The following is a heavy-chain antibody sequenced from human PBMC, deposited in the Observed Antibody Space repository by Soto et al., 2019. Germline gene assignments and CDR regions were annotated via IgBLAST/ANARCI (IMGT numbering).Heavy chain of an antibody. CDR3: ARQGYTYGYDY. CDR1: GNSFTTYW. J-gene: IGHJ4*02. CDR2: IYPGDSDT. D-gene: IGHD5-18*01. Sequence: GESLKISCQGSGNSFTTYWIAWVRQMPGKGLEWMGIIYPGDSDTRYSPSFQGQVTISADKSISTAYLQWSSLKAPDTAMYYCARQGYTYGYDYWGQGTLVTVSS. V-gene: IGHV5-51*01.